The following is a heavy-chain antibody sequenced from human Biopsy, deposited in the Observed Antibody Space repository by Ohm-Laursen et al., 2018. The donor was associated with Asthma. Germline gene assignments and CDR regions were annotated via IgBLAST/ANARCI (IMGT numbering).Heavy chain of an antibody. Sequence: SLRLSCAAPGFTFRSYAMHWVRQAPGKGLEWVAVGGSYYDGGLKYYSDSVNGRFTVSRDDSKNTLYLQMNSLRPDDTAVYYCARDVMEWYLPAFDFWGQGTLVTVSS. D-gene: IGHD3-3*01. V-gene: IGHV3-30-3*01. CDR2: GGSYYDGGLK. CDR1: GFTFRSYA. J-gene: IGHJ4*02. CDR3: ARDVMEWYLPAFDF.